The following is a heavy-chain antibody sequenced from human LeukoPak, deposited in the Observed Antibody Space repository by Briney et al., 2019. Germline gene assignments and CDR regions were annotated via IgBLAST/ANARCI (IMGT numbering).Heavy chain of an antibody. Sequence: GRSLRLSCAASGFTFSSYDMHWVRQAPGKGLEWVANINQDGSEKNYVDSVKGRFTISRDNGKNSLYLQMNSLRAEDTAVYYCARPSELYGQFACGYWGQGSLVTVSS. J-gene: IGHJ4*02. CDR3: ARPSELYGQFACGY. V-gene: IGHV3-7*03. CDR1: GFTFSSYD. D-gene: IGHD1-7*01. CDR2: INQDGSEK.